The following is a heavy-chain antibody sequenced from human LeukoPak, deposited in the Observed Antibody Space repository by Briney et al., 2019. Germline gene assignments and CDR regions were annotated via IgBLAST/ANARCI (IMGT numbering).Heavy chain of an antibody. Sequence: PSETLSLTCAVYGGSFSGYYWSWIRQPPGKGLEWIGEINHSGSTNYNPSLKSRVTISVDTSKNQFSLKLSSVTAADTAAYYCARRRTYYYGSGSYYYWFDPWGQGTLVTVSS. CDR3: ARRRTYYYGSGSYYYWFDP. J-gene: IGHJ5*02. V-gene: IGHV4-34*01. CDR1: GGSFSGYY. D-gene: IGHD3-10*01. CDR2: INHSGST.